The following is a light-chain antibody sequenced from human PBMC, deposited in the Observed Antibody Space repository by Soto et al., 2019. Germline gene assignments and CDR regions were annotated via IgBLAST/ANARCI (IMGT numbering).Light chain of an antibody. CDR2: DSS. CDR3: QQYDISPWT. CDR1: QSLSSNF. V-gene: IGKV3-20*01. Sequence: EIVLTQSPATLSLSPGERATLSCRASQSLSSNFLAWYQQKPGQPPRLLIYDSSTRATGFPDRFSGSGSGTDFTLTIIRMATPDSALYYCQQYDISPWTFGQGTKVDIK. J-gene: IGKJ1*01.